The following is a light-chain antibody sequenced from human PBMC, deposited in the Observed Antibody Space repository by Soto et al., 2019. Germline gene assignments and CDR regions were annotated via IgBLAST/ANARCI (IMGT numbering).Light chain of an antibody. V-gene: IGLV2-14*01. CDR2: EVY. CDR1: SSDVGDNKY. Sequence: QSALTQPDSVSGSPGQSITISCTGTSSDVGDNKYVSWYQQHPGEAPKLMIYEVYHRPSGVSDRFSGSKSGDTASLTISGLQAEDDADYYCCSYTSSSTLVFGGGTKLTV. J-gene: IGLJ2*01. CDR3: CSYTSSSTLV.